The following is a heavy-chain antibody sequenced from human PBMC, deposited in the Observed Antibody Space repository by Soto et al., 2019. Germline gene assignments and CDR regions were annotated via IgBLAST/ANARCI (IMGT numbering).Heavy chain of an antibody. J-gene: IGHJ4*02. CDR2: ISSSGTTI. CDR3: VRFGGAAAGPGDY. D-gene: IGHD6-13*01. V-gene: IGHV3-48*03. CDR1: EFTFSSYE. Sequence: AGSLRLSCVASEFTFSSYEMNWVRQAPGKGLEWVSYISSSGTTIYYTDSVKGRFTISRDNAKKSLYLQMNSLRAEDTAVYYCVRFGGAAAGPGDYWGQGTLVTVSS.